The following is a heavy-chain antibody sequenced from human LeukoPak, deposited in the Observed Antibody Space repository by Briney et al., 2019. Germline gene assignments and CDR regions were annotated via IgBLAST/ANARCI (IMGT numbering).Heavy chain of an antibody. V-gene: IGHV3-7*01. J-gene: IGHJ4*02. D-gene: IGHD6-19*01. CDR1: GFTFSTYA. CDR3: ARASAVAGTRDY. CDR2: IKQDGTDK. Sequence: PGGSLRLSCAASGFTFSTYAVNWVRQAPGKGLEWVANIKQDGTDKYYVDSVKGRFTISRDNAKNSLYLQMNSLRAEDTAVYYCARASAVAGTRDYWGQGTLVTVSS.